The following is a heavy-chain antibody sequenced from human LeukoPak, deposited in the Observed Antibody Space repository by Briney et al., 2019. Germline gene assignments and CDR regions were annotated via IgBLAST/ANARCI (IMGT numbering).Heavy chain of an antibody. Sequence: GGSLRLSCVGSGFTFTTYWMSGVRPAPGKGVEGVAKIKQDGREKYYVDSVKGRFTISRDNAKNSPYLQMNSLRAEDPAVYYCARAPGSAFGGVIVKVYYYYMDVWGKGTTVPVS. CDR2: IKQDGREK. J-gene: IGHJ6*03. CDR3: ARAPGSAFGGVIVKVYYYYMDV. V-gene: IGHV3-7*01. D-gene: IGHD3-16*02. CDR1: GFTFTTYW.